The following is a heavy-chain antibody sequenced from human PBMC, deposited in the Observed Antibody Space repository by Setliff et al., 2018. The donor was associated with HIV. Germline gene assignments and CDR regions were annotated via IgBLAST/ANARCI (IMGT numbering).Heavy chain of an antibody. CDR3: ARVTSGTTAGDY. CDR1: GFTFSTYE. D-gene: IGHD1-1*01. Sequence: GGSLRLSCAASGFTFSTYEMTWVRQAPGKGLECISYITRSSSRILYADSVKGRFTVSRDNAKNSLFLQMNSLRAEDTAVYYCARVTSGTTAGDYWGQGTLVTVS. V-gene: IGHV3-48*03. CDR2: ITRSSSRI. J-gene: IGHJ4*02.